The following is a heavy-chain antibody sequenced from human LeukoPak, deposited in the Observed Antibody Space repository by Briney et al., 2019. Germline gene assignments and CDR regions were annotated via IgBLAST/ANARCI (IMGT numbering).Heavy chain of an antibody. CDR2: IYYSGST. Sequence: SETLSLTCTVSGVSISSSSYYWGWIRQPPGKGLEWIGSIYYSGSTYSNPSLKSRVTISVDTSKNQFSLKLSSVTAADTAVYYCARPVRDWYFDYWGQGTLVTVSS. V-gene: IGHV4-39*01. CDR3: ARPVRDWYFDY. D-gene: IGHD3-9*01. J-gene: IGHJ4*02. CDR1: GVSISSSSYY.